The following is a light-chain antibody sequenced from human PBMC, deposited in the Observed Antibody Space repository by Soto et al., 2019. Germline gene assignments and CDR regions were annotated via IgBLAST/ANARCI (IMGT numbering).Light chain of an antibody. J-gene: IGLJ1*01. CDR3: SSFAVSNSFV. CDR2: EVN. V-gene: IGLV2-8*01. CDR1: SNDVGGYNY. Sequence: HSALTQPPSASGSAGQSVTISCTGTSNDVGGYNYVSWYQQHPGKAPKLMIYEVNKRPSGVPDRFSGSKSGNTASLTVSGLQAEDEADYYCSSFAVSNSFVFGTGTKVTVL.